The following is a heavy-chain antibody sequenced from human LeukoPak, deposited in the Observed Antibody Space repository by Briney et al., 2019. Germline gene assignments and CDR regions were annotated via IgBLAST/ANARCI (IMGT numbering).Heavy chain of an antibody. CDR3: ARDASSWVELQGAFDI. J-gene: IGHJ3*02. CDR1: GFTFSSYS. D-gene: IGHD1-7*01. V-gene: IGHV3-21*01. CDR2: ISSSSSYI. Sequence: TGGSLRLSCAASGFTFSSYSMNWVRQAPGKGLEWVPSISSSSSYIYYADSVKGRFTISRDNAKNSLYLQMNSLRAEDTAVYYCARDASSWVELQGAFDIWGQGTMVTVSS.